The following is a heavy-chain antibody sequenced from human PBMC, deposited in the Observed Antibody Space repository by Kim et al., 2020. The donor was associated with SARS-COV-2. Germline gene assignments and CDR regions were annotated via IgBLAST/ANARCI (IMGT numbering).Heavy chain of an antibody. CDR3: ARDHPTVGDLALFS. D-gene: IGHD3-16*01. CDR2: IAGIGGSV. J-gene: IGHJ5*02. V-gene: IGHV3-48*04. Sequence: GGSLRLSCAASGFSFSDYSMNWVRQAPGRGLEWVSYIAGIGGSVYYADSVRGRFTMSRDNAKNSLFLQMNDLRVEDTAVYYCARDHPTVGDLALFSWGQG. CDR1: GFSFSDYS.